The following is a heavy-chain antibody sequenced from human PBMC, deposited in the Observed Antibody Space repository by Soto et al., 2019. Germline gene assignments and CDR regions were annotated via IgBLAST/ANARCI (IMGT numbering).Heavy chain of an antibody. CDR1: GYSFTSYW. CDR3: ARPQYDSSGYYYRAFDI. Sequence: GESLKISCKGSGYSFTSYWISWVRQVPGKGLEWMGRIDPSDSYTNYSPSFQGHVTISADKSISTAYLQWSSLKASDTAMYYCARPQYDSSGYYYRAFDIWGQGTMVTVSS. CDR2: IDPSDSYT. D-gene: IGHD3-22*01. J-gene: IGHJ3*02. V-gene: IGHV5-10-1*01.